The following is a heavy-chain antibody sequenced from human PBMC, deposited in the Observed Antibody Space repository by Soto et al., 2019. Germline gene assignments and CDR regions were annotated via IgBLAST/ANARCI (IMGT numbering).Heavy chain of an antibody. CDR2: ISYDGSNK. V-gene: IGHV3-30-3*01. D-gene: IGHD6-13*01. J-gene: IGHJ6*01. Sequence: PAGSLGLSCAASGFTFSSYAMHWVRQAPGKGLEWVAVISYDGSNKYYADSVKGRFTISRENAKNKLYLQLNSLRAEDTAVYYCARDQEPQLVSYYQDCYYCGGDVWGEGTTIAXFS. CDR3: ARDQEPQLVSYYQDCYYCGGDV. CDR1: GFTFSSYA.